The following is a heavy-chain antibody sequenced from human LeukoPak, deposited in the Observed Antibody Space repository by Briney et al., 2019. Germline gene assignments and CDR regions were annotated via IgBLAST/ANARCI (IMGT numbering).Heavy chain of an antibody. V-gene: IGHV1-2*02. CDR2: INRDTGGT. CDR1: GYAFTGYY. CDR3: ARVAAYTSTWSWFDP. Sequence: ASVKVSCKASGYAFTGYYLHWVRQAPGQGLEWVAYINRDTGGTNYAQKFQGRVTVTRDASISTAYMEMSRLTSDDTAIYYCARVAAYTSTWSWFDPWGQGTLVTVSS. D-gene: IGHD6-13*01. J-gene: IGHJ5*02.